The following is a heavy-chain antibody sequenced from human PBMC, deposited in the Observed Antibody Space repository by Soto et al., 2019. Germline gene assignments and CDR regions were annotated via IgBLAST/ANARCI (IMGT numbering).Heavy chain of an antibody. D-gene: IGHD6-19*01. CDR1: GFTFSSYS. CDR3: AKDQVSIAVASYYYYYGMDV. CDR2: ISSSSSYI. V-gene: IGHV3-21*01. Sequence: GGSLRLSCAASGFTFSSYSMNWVRQAPGKGLEWVSSISSSSSYIYYADSVKGRFTISRDNAKNSLYLQMNSLRAEDTAVYYCAKDQVSIAVASYYYYYGMDVWGQGTTVTVSS. J-gene: IGHJ6*02.